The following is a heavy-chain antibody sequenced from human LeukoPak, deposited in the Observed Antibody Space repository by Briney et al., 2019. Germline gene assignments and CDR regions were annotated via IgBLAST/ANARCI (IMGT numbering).Heavy chain of an antibody. J-gene: IGHJ4*02. D-gene: IGHD4-17*01. CDR1: GFTFTSSA. CDR3: AADPYDYGDYVLGY. Sequence: SVKVSCKASGFTFTSSAVQWVRQARGHRLEWIGWIVVGSGNTNYAQKFQERDTITRDMSTSTAYRELSSLRSEDTAVYYCAADPYDYGDYVLGYWGQGTLVTVSS. CDR2: IVVGSGNT. V-gene: IGHV1-58*01.